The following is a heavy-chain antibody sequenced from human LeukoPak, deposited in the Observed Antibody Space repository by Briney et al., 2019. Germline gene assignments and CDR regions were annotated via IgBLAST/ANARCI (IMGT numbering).Heavy chain of an antibody. D-gene: IGHD2/OR15-2a*01. Sequence: GGSLRLSCAASGFTFSNAWMTWVRQAPGKGLEWVGRIKSKTDGETTDYAAPVKGRFAISRDDSKATLYLQMNSLKTEDTAVYYCTTLIEYGMDVWGQGTTVTVSS. CDR2: IKSKTDGETT. CDR3: TTLIEYGMDV. CDR1: GFTFSNAW. V-gene: IGHV3-15*01. J-gene: IGHJ6*02.